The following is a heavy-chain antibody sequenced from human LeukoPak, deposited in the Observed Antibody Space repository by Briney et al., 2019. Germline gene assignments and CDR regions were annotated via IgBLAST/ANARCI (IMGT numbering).Heavy chain of an antibody. Sequence: ASVKLSCKASGYTFTDYYVHWVRQAPGQGLEWVGWINPKSGGTNFAQKFQGRVTLTRDTSMNTAYMDMSRLTSDDTAAYYCARASGCSSTSCIQCVWFDPWGQGTLVTVSS. CDR3: ARASGCSSTSCIQCVWFDP. CDR1: GYTFTDYY. J-gene: IGHJ5*02. V-gene: IGHV1-2*02. D-gene: IGHD2-2*01. CDR2: INPKSGGT.